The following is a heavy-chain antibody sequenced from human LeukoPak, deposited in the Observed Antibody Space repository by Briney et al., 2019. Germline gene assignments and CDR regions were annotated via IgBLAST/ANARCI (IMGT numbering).Heavy chain of an antibody. CDR1: GGSISSYY. V-gene: IGHV4-59*12. J-gene: IGHJ5*02. CDR2: IYYGGST. CDR3: AREGLNMVRGVIPKEAWGWFDP. D-gene: IGHD3-10*01. Sequence: SETLSLTCTVSGGSISSYYWSWIRQPPGKGLEWIGYIYYGGSTNYNPSLKSRVTVSVDTSKNQFSLKLSSVTAADTAVYYCAREGLNMVRGVIPKEAWGWFDPWGQGTLVTVSS.